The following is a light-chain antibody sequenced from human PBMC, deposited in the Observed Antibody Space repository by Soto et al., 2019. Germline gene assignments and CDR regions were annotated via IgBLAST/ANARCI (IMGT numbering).Light chain of an antibody. Sequence: EIFLTQSPDTLSLSPGERATLTCRASQSVMSRYIAWYQQRPGQAPRLPIYGASNRATGSPDRISGSGSGTEFTLTISRLEPEDFAVYYCQQYGKLPGTFGGGTKVDIK. J-gene: IGKJ4*01. CDR3: QQYGKLPGT. CDR2: GAS. CDR1: QSVMSRY. V-gene: IGKV3-20*01.